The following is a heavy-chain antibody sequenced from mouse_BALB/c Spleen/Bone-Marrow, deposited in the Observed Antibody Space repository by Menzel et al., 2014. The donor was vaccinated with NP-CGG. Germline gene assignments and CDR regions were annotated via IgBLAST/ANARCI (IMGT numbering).Heavy chain of an antibody. Sequence: EVQLQQSGAELVRPGASVKLSCTASGFNIKDTYMHWVKQRPEQGLEWIGRIDPANGNTKYDLKFQDKATITTDTSSNTAYLQLSSLTSEDTAVYYCARDDYDDYYAMDYWGQGTSVTGSS. V-gene: IGHV14-3*02. CDR3: ARDDYDDYYAMDY. CDR2: IDPANGNT. CDR1: GFNIKDTY. J-gene: IGHJ4*01. D-gene: IGHD2-4*01.